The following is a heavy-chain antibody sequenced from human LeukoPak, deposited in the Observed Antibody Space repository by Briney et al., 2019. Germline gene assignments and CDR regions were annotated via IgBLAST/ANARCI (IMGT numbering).Heavy chain of an antibody. CDR1: GYTFTAYY. J-gene: IGHJ4*02. Sequence: ASVKVSCKASGYTFTAYYMHWVRQAPGQGLEWMGWIYPNSGGTNYAQKFQGRVTMTRDTSISTAYMELSSLRSDDTAVYYCARASGEFYGSGSYYSWGQGTLVTVSS. CDR2: IYPNSGGT. V-gene: IGHV1-2*02. D-gene: IGHD3-10*01. CDR3: ARASGEFYGSGSYYS.